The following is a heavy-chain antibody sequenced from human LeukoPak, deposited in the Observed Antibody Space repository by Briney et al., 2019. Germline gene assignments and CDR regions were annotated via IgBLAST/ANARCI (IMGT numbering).Heavy chain of an antibody. CDR2: ISAGGSSI. D-gene: IGHD2-15*01. V-gene: IGHV3-48*03. Sequence: TGGSLRLSCVASGFTFGDYEMNWVRQAPGKGLEWVSYISAGGSSIYYADSVKGRFTISRDNAKNSLYLEMNSLRVEDTAVYHCARDRPSLVTATMYYFDYWGQGALVTVSS. J-gene: IGHJ4*02. CDR1: GFTFGDYE. CDR3: ARDRPSLVTATMYYFDY.